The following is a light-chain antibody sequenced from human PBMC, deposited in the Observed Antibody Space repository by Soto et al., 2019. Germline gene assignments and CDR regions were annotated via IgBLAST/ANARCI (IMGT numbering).Light chain of an antibody. CDR2: DAS. CDR1: QSISTW. CDR3: QQYNDFQYT. J-gene: IGKJ2*01. Sequence: DIQMTQSPSTVSASVGDGVTITCRASQSISTWLAWYQQKPGKAPNLLIYDASTLESGGPSGFSGSGSGTEFTLTISSLQPDDSATYYCQQYNDFQYTFGPGTKLEI. V-gene: IGKV1-5*01.